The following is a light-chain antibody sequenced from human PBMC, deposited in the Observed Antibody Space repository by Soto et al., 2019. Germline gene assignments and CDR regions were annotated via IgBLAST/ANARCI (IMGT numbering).Light chain of an antibody. CDR1: QSVISN. CDR2: GAS. Sequence: EMVMTQSPVTLSVSPGESATLSCRASQSVISNLALYQQKPGQAPRLLIYGASTRATGIPDRFSGSGSGTEFSLTLSSLQSGDFAVYYCHQYNRWPFTLGRWTTV. CDR3: HQYNRWPFT. J-gene: IGKJ4*02. V-gene: IGKV3-15*01.